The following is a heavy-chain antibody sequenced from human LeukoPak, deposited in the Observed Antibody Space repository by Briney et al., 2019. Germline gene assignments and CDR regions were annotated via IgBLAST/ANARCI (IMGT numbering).Heavy chain of an antibody. J-gene: IGHJ4*02. CDR1: GYTLTGYY. Sequence: ASVKVSCKASGYTLTGYYMHWVRQAPGQGLEWMGWINPNSGGTNYAQKFQGRVTMTRDTFISTAYMELSRLRSDDTAVYYCARDHLQYYDFWSGYRAPGDYWGQGTLVTVSS. CDR2: INPNSGGT. V-gene: IGHV1-2*02. D-gene: IGHD3-3*01. CDR3: ARDHLQYYDFWSGYRAPGDY.